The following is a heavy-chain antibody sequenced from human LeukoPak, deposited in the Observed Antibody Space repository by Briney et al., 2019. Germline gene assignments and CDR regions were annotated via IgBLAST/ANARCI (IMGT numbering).Heavy chain of an antibody. CDR2: INSDGSWT. CDR1: GNYW. D-gene: IGHD2/OR15-2a*01. CDR3: VSFYETY. J-gene: IGHJ4*02. V-gene: IGHV3-74*01. Sequence: GGSLRLSCAASGNYWMHWVRQVPGKGLVWVSHINSDGSWTSYADSVKGRFTISKDNAKNTVYLQMNSLRAEDTAVYYCVSFYETYWGRGTQVTVSS.